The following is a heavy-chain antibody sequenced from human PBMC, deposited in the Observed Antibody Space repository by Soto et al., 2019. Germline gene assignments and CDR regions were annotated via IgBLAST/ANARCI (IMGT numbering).Heavy chain of an antibody. Sequence: QVHLVESGGGVVQPGGSLRLSCAASGFTFSSYALHWVRQAPGKGLEWVAIIWFDGSNKYYADSVKGRFSISRDNTKTTLFLQMDSLRAEDTAVYYCARGQLPAATTYFDFWGQGTLVIVSS. J-gene: IGHJ4*02. CDR3: ARGQLPAATTYFDF. CDR1: GFTFSSYA. CDR2: IWFDGSNK. D-gene: IGHD2-15*01. V-gene: IGHV3-33*01.